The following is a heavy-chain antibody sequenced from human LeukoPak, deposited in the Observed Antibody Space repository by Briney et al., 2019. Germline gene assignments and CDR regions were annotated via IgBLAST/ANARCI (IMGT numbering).Heavy chain of an antibody. J-gene: IGHJ5*02. Sequence: PSETLSLTCTVSGGSISGTLYYWGWIRQPAGKGLEWIGSIFYSGITYYNPSLQSRVTISVDASKNQFSLKLSSVTAADTAVYYCARLFGSTAPPWFDPWGQGTLVTVSS. D-gene: IGHD2-2*01. CDR1: GGSISGTLYY. CDR3: ARLFGSTAPPWFDP. V-gene: IGHV4-39*01. CDR2: IFYSGIT.